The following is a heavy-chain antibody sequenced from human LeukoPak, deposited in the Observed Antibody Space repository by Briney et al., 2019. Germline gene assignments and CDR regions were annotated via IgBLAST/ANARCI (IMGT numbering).Heavy chain of an antibody. J-gene: IGHJ4*02. V-gene: IGHV1-69*05. CDR2: IIPIFGTA. Sequence: ASVKVSCKASGGTFSSYAISWVRQAPGQGLEWMGRIIPIFGTANYAQKFQGRVTITTDESTSTAYMELSSLRSEDTAVYYCASSYDYVWGRDYWGQGTLVTVSS. CDR1: GGTFSSYA. D-gene: IGHD3-16*01. CDR3: ASSYDYVWGRDY.